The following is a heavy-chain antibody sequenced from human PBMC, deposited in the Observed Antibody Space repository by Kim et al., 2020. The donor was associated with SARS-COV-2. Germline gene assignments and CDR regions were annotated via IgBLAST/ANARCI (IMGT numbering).Heavy chain of an antibody. J-gene: IGHJ5*02. CDR3: AKDEGLFLEYLFRS. Sequence: GGSLRLSCAASGFIFADYAMHWVRQSPGGGLEWVSGISWNGDSIGYADSVKGRFTISRDNAKNSLYLQMSSLRPEDTAFYFCAKDEGLFLEYLFRSWGQGTLVTVSS. D-gene: IGHD3-3*01. CDR2: ISWNGDSI. V-gene: IGHV3-9*01. CDR1: GFIFADYA.